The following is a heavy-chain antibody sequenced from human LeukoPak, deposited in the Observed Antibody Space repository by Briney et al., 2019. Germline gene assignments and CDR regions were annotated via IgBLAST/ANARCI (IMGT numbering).Heavy chain of an antibody. Sequence: GGSLRLSCAASGFNFDDYAMHWVRQVPGKGLEWVSGISWNSGSIGYADSVKGRFTISRDNAKNSLYLQMNSLRAEDTALYYCARTYYYDSSGYYFGTFDIWGQGTMVTVSS. CDR3: ARTYYYDSSGYYFGTFDI. V-gene: IGHV3-9*01. J-gene: IGHJ3*02. CDR2: ISWNSGSI. D-gene: IGHD3-22*01. CDR1: GFNFDDYA.